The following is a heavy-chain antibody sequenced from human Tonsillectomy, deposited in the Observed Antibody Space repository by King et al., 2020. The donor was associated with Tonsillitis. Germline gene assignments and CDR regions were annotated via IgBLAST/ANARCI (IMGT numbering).Heavy chain of an antibody. CDR1: GFTFSSYS. Sequence: VQLVESGGGLVKPGGSLRLSCAASGFTFSSYSMNWVRQAPGKGLEWVSSISSSSSYIYYADSLKGRFTISRDNAKNSLYLQMNSLRAEDTAVYYCAREDYDSSAYRPRFDYWGQGTLVTVSS. D-gene: IGHD3-22*01. V-gene: IGHV3-21*01. CDR2: ISSSSSYI. J-gene: IGHJ4*02. CDR3: AREDYDSSAYRPRFDY.